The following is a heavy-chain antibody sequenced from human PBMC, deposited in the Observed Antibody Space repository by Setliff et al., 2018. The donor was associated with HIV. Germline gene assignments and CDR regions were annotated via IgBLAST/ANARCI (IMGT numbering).Heavy chain of an antibody. CDR3: ARGDDFDY. J-gene: IGHJ4*02. CDR2: INHSGST. D-gene: IGHD3-3*01. Sequence: SETLSLTCAVYGGSFSDHYWSWIRQPPGKGLEWIGEINHSGSTNYNPSLESRVTISVDTSKNQFSLKMRSVTAADTAVYYCARGDDFDYWGQGTLVTVSS. CDR1: GGSFSDHY. V-gene: IGHV4-34*01.